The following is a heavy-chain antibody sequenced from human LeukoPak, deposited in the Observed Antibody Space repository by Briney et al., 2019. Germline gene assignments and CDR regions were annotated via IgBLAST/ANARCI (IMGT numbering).Heavy chain of an antibody. V-gene: IGHV3-23*01. D-gene: IGHD6-13*01. CDR1: GFTFSSYA. J-gene: IGHJ4*02. Sequence: AGGSLRLSCAASGFTFSSYAMSWVRQALGEGLEWVSAISGSGGSTYYADSVKGRFTISRDNSKNTLYLQMNNLRAEDTAVYYCAKEGYYSSSWFDYWGQGTLVTVSS. CDR3: AKEGYYSSSWFDY. CDR2: ISGSGGST.